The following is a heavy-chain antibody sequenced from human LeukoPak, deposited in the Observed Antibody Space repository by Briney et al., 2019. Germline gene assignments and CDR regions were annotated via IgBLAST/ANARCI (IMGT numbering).Heavy chain of an antibody. V-gene: IGHV1-24*01. CDR2: FDPEDGET. Sequence: ASVKVSCKVSGYTLTELSMHWVRQAPGKGLEWKGGFDPEDGETIYAQKFQGRVTMTEDTSTDTAYMELSSLRSEDTAVYYCATKATVVVTAPSIDDAFGIWGQGTMVTVSS. CDR1: GYTLTELS. J-gene: IGHJ3*02. D-gene: IGHD2-21*02. CDR3: ATKATVVVTAPSIDDAFGI.